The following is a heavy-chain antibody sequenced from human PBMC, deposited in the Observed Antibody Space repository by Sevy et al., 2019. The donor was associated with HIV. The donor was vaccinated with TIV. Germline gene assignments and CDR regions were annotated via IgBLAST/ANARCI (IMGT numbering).Heavy chain of an antibody. D-gene: IGHD6-6*01. CDR2: IKQDGSQR. V-gene: IGHV3-7*01. CDR1: EFNFGIYW. CDR3: ASQAPYFDN. J-gene: IGHJ4*02. Sequence: GGSLRLSCAASEFNFGIYWMSWVRQAPGKGLEYVANIKQDGSQRYYVDSVRGRFTISRDNAENSLFLKMNSLRDEDTAVYYCASQAPYFDNWGPGTQVTVSS.